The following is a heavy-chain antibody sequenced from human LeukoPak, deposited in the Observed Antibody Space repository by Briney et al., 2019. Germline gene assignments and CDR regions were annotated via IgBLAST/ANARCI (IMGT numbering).Heavy chain of an antibody. J-gene: IGHJ4*02. CDR3: ARGGRYPYYGSGIRLDY. CDR1: GGTFSSYA. CDR2: IIPIFGTA. V-gene: IGHV1-69*13. D-gene: IGHD3-10*01. Sequence: VKVSCKASGGTFSSYAISWVRQAPGQGLEWMGGIIPIFGTANYAQKFQGRVTITADESTSTAYMELSSLRSEDTAVYYCARGGRYPYYGSGIRLDYWGQGTLVTVSS.